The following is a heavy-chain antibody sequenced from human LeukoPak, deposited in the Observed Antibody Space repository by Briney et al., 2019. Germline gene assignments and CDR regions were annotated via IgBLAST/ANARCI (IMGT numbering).Heavy chain of an antibody. D-gene: IGHD2-15*01. CDR1: GGSISSYY. CDR3: ARLRNYCSGGSCSRGMDV. V-gene: IGHV4-59*12. Sequence: SETLSLTCTVSGGSISSYYWSWIRQPPGKGLEWTGYIYYSGSTNYNPSLKSRVTISVDTSKNQFSLKLSSVTAADTAAYYCARLRNYCSGGSCSRGMDVWGQGTTVTVSS. J-gene: IGHJ6*02. CDR2: IYYSGST.